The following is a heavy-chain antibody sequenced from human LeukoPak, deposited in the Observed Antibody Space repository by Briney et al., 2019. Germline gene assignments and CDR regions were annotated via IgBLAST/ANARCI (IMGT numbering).Heavy chain of an antibody. CDR1: GSTFSANA. Sequence: GGSLRLSCAASGSTFSANAMHWVRQAPGKGLEWVATISFDGNNEDYADSVKGRFTISRDTSKNTLYLQMNSLRVEDTAVYYCARGRPHGNDYWGQGTLVTVSS. J-gene: IGHJ4*02. D-gene: IGHD4-23*01. V-gene: IGHV3-30-3*01. CDR3: ARGRPHGNDY. CDR2: ISFDGNNE.